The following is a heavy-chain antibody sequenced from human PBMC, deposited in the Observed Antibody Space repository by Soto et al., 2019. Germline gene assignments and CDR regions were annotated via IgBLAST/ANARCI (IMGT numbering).Heavy chain of an antibody. J-gene: IGHJ6*02. V-gene: IGHV3-21*01. D-gene: IGHD3-3*01. CDR1: GFTFSSYS. CDR2: ISSSSSYI. CDR3: ARDYDFWSGNYYYYGMDV. Sequence: PGGSLRLSCAASGFTFSSYSRNWVRRAPGKGLEWVSSISSSSSYIYYADSVKGRFTISRDNAKNSLYLQMNSLRAEDTAVYYCARDYDFWSGNYYYYGMDVWGQGTTVTVSS.